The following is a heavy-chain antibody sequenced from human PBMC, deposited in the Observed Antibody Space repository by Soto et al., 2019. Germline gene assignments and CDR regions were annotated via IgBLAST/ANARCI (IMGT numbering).Heavy chain of an antibody. Sequence: QVQLVQSGAEVKKSGASVKVSCKASGYTFTSYAMHWVRQAPGQRLEWMGWINAGNGNTKYSQKFQGRVTITRDTSAGTAYMELSSLRSEDTAVYYCARAPYDYAILTGYYVYYMDVWGKGTTVTVSS. J-gene: IGHJ6*03. CDR2: INAGNGNT. CDR3: ARAPYDYAILTGYYVYYMDV. V-gene: IGHV1-3*01. CDR1: GYTFTSYA. D-gene: IGHD3-9*01.